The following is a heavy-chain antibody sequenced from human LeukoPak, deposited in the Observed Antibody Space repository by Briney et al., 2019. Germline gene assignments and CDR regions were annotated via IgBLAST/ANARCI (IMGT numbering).Heavy chain of an antibody. CDR3: ARGRRDGYNPQYYFDY. CDR2: IIPIFGTA. V-gene: IGHV1-69*13. D-gene: IGHD5-24*01. Sequence: GASVKVSCKASGGTFSSYAISWVRQAPGQGLEWMGGIIPIFGTANYSQKFQGRVTITADESTSTAYMELSSLRSEDTAVYYCARGRRDGYNPQYYFDYWGQGTLVTVSS. J-gene: IGHJ4*02. CDR1: GGTFSSYA.